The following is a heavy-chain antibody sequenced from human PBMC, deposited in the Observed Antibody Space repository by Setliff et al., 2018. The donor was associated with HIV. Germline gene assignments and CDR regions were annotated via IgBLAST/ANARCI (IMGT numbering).Heavy chain of an antibody. V-gene: IGHV3-15*05. Sequence: GGSLRLSCTASGFTFSNAWMTWVRQVPGKGLEWVGRIKSEIDRGTRDYAASVKGRFTISRNDSENILYLQMNNLAFEDTALYYCARDKGPNLLDYWGQGTLVT. CDR1: GFTFSNAW. J-gene: IGHJ4*02. CDR3: ARDKGPNLLDY. D-gene: IGHD2-8*01. CDR2: IKSEIDRGTR.